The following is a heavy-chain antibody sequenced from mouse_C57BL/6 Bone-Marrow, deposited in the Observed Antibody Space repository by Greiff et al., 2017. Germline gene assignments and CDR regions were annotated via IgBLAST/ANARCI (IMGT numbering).Heavy chain of an antibody. CDR2: IYPGGGYT. CDR3: ARWDYGNYRYFDV. J-gene: IGHJ1*03. D-gene: IGHD2-1*01. V-gene: IGHV1-63*01. CDR1: GYTFTNYW. Sequence: QVQLQQSGAELVRPGTSVKMSCKASGYTFTNYWIGWAKQRPGHGLEWIGDIYPGGGYTNYNEKFKGKATLTADKASSTAYMQFSSLTSEDSAIYYCARWDYGNYRYFDVWGTGTTVTVSS.